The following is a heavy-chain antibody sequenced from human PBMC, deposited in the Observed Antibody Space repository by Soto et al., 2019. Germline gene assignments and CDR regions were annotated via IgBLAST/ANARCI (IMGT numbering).Heavy chain of an antibody. CDR2: IYSGGST. J-gene: IGHJ4*02. Sequence: EVQLVESGGGLVQPGGSLRLSCAASGFTVSTKYMSWVRQAPGKGLEWVSVIYSGGSTFYADSVRGRFTTSRDNSKNTVKLQMNSRRAEDTAVYYCARDPWAADYWGQGTLVTVSS. CDR3: ARDPWAADY. D-gene: IGHD3-16*01. V-gene: IGHV3-66*01. CDR1: GFTVSTKY.